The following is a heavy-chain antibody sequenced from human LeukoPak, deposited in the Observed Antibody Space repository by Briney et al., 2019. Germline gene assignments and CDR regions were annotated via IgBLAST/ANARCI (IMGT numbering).Heavy chain of an antibody. CDR3: AKDRGYSYGQRYYYYYGMDV. J-gene: IGHJ6*02. CDR2: ISYDGSNK. CDR1: GFTFSSYG. V-gene: IGHV3-30*18. D-gene: IGHD5-18*01. Sequence: GSLRLSCAASGFTFSSYGMHWVRQAPGKGLEWVAVISYDGSNKYYADSVKGRFTISRDNSKNTLYLQMNSLRAEDTAVYYCAKDRGYSYGQRYYYYYGMDVWGQGTTVTVSS.